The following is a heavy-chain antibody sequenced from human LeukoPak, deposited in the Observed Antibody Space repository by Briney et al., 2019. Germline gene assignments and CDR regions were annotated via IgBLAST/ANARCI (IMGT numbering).Heavy chain of an antibody. CDR2: IYYSGST. CDR3: RVASLFHALDY. V-gene: IGHV4-59*01. D-gene: IGHD3-10*02. CDR1: GGSISSYY. Sequence: PSETLSLTCTVSGGSISSYYWSWIRQPPGKELEWIGYIYYSGSTNYNPSLKSRVTISVDTSKNQFSLKLSSVTAADTAVYYCRVASLFHALDYWGQGTLVTVSS. J-gene: IGHJ4*02.